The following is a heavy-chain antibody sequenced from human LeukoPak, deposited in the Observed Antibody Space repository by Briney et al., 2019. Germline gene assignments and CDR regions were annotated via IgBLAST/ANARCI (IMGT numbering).Heavy chain of an antibody. V-gene: IGHV4-34*01. CDR3: ARAHVDTAVVTAFDY. J-gene: IGHJ4*02. Sequence: KTSETLFLTCAVYGGSFSGYYWSWIRQPPGKGLEWIGEINHSGSTNYNPSLKSRVTISVDTSKNQFSLKLSSVTAADTAVYYCARAHVDTAVVTAFDYWGQGTLVTVSS. D-gene: IGHD5-18*01. CDR1: GGSFSGYY. CDR2: INHSGST.